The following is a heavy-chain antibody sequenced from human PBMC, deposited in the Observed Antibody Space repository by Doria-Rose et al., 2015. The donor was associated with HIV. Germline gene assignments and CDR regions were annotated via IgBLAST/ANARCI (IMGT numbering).Heavy chain of an antibody. CDR1: GVSLSSPGMG. V-gene: IGHV2-26*01. J-gene: IGHJ4*02. CDR2: IFSDDER. Sequence: QVTLKESGPVLVKPTETLTLTCTVSGVSLSSPGMGVSWIRQPPGKALEWLANIFSDDERSYKTSLKSRLTISRDTSKRQVVLTMTDMDPVDTATYYCARIRSSRWYHKYYFDFWGQGPLVIVSA. CDR3: ARIRSSRWYHKYYFDF. D-gene: IGHD6-13*01.